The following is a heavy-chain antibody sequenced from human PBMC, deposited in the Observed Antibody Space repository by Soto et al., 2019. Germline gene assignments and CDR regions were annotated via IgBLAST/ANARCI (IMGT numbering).Heavy chain of an antibody. V-gene: IGHV1-3*01. D-gene: IGHD3-16*01. J-gene: IGHJ5*02. CDR3: ARDWGTTMWFDP. CDR2: INAGNGNT. Sequence: ASVKVSCKASGYTFTSYAMHWVRQAPGQRLEWMGWINAGNGNTKYSQKFQGRVTITRDTSASTAYMELSSLRSEDTAVYYCARDWGTTMWFDPWGQGTLVTVSS. CDR1: GYTFTSYA.